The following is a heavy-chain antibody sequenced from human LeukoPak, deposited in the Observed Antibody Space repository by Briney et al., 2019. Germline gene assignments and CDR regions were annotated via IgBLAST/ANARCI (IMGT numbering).Heavy chain of an antibody. J-gene: IGHJ4*02. CDR2: IYHSGST. V-gene: IGHV4-30-2*01. CDR3: ARRSQAMSASLDY. CDR1: GGSISSGGYS. Sequence: PSETLSLTCAVSGGSISSGGYSWSWIRQPPGKGLEWIGYIYHSGSTYYNPSLKSRVTISVDGSKNQFSLKLSSVTAADTAVYYCARRSQAMSASLDYWGQGTLVTVSS. D-gene: IGHD2-2*01.